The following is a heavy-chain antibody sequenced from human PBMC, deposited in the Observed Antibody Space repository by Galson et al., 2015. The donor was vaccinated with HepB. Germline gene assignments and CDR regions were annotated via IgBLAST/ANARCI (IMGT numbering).Heavy chain of an antibody. D-gene: IGHD3-10*01. CDR2: ISSSSSYI. CDR3: ASGITMVQGVIQDY. CDR1: GITFSSYG. J-gene: IGHJ4*02. V-gene: IGHV3-21*01. Sequence: SLRLSCAASGITFSSYGMHWVRQAPGKGLEWVSSISSSSSYIYYADSVKGRSTISRDNAKNSLYLQMNSLRAEDTAVYYCASGITMVQGVIQDYWGQGTLVTVSS.